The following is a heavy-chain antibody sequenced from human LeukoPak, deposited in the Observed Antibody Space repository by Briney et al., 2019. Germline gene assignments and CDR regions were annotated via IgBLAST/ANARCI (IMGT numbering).Heavy chain of an antibody. J-gene: IGHJ6*03. V-gene: IGHV4-34*01. D-gene: IGHD3-22*01. CDR3: ARGHRYYYDSSVYYMDV. CDR1: GGSFSGYY. Sequence: SETLSLTCAVYGGSFSGYYWSWIRQPPGKGLGWIGEINHSGSTNYNPSLKSRVTISVDTSKNQFSLKLSSVTAADTAVYYCARGHRYYYDSSVYYMDVWGKGTTVTVSS. CDR2: INHSGST.